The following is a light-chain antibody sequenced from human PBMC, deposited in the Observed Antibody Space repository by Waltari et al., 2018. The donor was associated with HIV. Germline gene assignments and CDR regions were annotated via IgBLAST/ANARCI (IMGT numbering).Light chain of an antibody. V-gene: IGKV3-20*01. J-gene: IGKJ3*01. CDR2: GAS. CDR3: QQYATSPPL. Sequence: IVLTQSPGTLSLSPGERATLTCRASQSVGSNFLAWYQQKPGQAPRLRIYGASSMATGIPDRISGSGSGTDFTLTISSLEPEDFAVYYCQQYATSPPLFGPGTKLDF. CDR1: QSVGSNF.